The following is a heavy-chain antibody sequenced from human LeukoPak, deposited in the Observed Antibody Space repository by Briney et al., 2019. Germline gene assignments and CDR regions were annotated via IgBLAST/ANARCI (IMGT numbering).Heavy chain of an antibody. V-gene: IGHV3-7*01. D-gene: IGHD5-18*01. CDR2: INPDENKK. J-gene: IGHJ4*02. CDR1: GFTFSSYA. Sequence: GSLRLSCAASGFTFSSYAMSWVRQAPGKGLEWVASINPDENKKYSADSVKGRFTISTDNAENSLYLQMNSLRVEDTAFYYCARDLAYSRLDYWGEGMLVTVSS. CDR3: ARDLAYSRLDY.